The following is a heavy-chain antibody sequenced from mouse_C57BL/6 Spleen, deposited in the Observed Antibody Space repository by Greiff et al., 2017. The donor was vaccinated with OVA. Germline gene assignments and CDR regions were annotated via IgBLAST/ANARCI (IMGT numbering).Heavy chain of an antibody. V-gene: IGHV1-55*01. Sequence: QVQLQQPGAELVKPGASVKMSCKASGYTFTSYWITWVKQRPGQGLEWIGDIYPGSGSTNYNEKFKSKATLTVDTSSSTAYMQLSSLTSEDSAVYYGARGALLSRNYYAMDYWGQGTSVTVSS. CDR3: ARGALLSRNYYAMDY. J-gene: IGHJ4*01. CDR2: IYPGSGST. D-gene: IGHD2-10*01. CDR1: GYTFTSYW.